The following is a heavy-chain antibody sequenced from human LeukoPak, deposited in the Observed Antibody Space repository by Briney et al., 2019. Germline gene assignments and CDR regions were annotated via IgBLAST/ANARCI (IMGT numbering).Heavy chain of an antibody. D-gene: IGHD3-3*01. J-gene: IGHJ4*02. CDR1: GFTFSSYA. CDR2: ISGSGGST. V-gene: IGHV3-23*01. Sequence: GGSLRLSCAASGFTFSSYAMSWVRQAPGKGLEWVSAISGSGGSTYYADSVKGRFTISRDNSKNTLYLQMNSLRAEDTAVYYCAKLLHYDFWSGSAGDYWGQGTLVTVSS. CDR3: AKLLHYDFWSGSAGDY.